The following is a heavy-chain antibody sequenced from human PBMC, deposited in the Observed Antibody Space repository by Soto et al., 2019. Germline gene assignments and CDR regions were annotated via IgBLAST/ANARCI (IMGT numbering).Heavy chain of an antibody. CDR2: SRNRVNSHTT. Sequence: EVQLVESGGGLVQPGGSLRLSCAASGFTFRDHYMDWVRQAPGKGLEWVARSRNRVNSHTTEYAASVKGRFTISRDESKISLYLQMNSLKIEDTAVYYCTRGLLGGAPSYTFHGMDVWGQGTTVTVSS. V-gene: IGHV3-72*01. CDR1: GFTFRDHY. CDR3: TRGLLGGAPSYTFHGMDV. J-gene: IGHJ6*01. D-gene: IGHD1-26*01.